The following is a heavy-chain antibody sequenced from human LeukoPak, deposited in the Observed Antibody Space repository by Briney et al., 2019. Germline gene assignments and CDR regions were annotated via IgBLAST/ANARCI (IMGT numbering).Heavy chain of an antibody. V-gene: IGHV4-4*02. CDR2: IYHNGTP. J-gene: IGHJ6*02. CDR1: VGSISSGNW. Sequence: PSEALSLTCAVSVGSISSGNWWSWVRQSPGKGLEWIGEIYHNGTPNYSPSLKSRVTISADTFKNHFSLKLTSVTAADTAVYCATAPILRGEGGEHYKYGMDVWGQGTTVIVSS. CDR3: TAPILRGEGGEHYKYGMDV. D-gene: IGHD2-2*02.